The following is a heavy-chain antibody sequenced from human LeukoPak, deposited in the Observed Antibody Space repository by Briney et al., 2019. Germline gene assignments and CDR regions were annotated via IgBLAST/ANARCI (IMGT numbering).Heavy chain of an antibody. CDR1: GFSFSSYA. D-gene: IGHD3-10*01. Sequence: GGSLRLSCAASGFSFSSYAMNWVRQAPGKGLEWVSAMSAGGGTTYYADSVKGRFTISRDNSKNTLYLQMNSLRSEDTAVYYCGATYGSGSYLNGMDVWGQGTTVTVSS. CDR3: GATYGSGSYLNGMDV. CDR2: MSAGGGTT. J-gene: IGHJ6*02. V-gene: IGHV3-23*01.